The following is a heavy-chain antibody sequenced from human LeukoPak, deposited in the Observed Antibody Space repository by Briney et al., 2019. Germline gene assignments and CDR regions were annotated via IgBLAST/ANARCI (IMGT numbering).Heavy chain of an antibody. CDR1: GGSIRSYY. V-gene: IGHV4-59*01. CDR3: AGEGLGSSSWYGLSY. CDR2: IYYRGST. J-gene: IGHJ4*02. Sequence: PAETLSLTCTVSGGSIRSYYWSWVRQPPGEGGEWIGYIYYRGSTNYNPSLKRRVTISVDTCKNQFSLKLSSVTAADTAVYYCAGEGLGSSSWYGLSYWGQGTLVTVSS. D-gene: IGHD6-13*01.